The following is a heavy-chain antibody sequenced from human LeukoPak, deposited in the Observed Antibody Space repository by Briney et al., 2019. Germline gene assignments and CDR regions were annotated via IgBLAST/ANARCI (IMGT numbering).Heavy chain of an antibody. J-gene: IGHJ4*02. Sequence: GGSLRLSCGATGFSFSNFGMHWVRQAPGKGLEWVAYIRYDGSAQYYVDSVKGRSTISRDNSKRTLYLQMNSLRAEDTAVYYCARSISVTTRSDFDYWGQGTLVTVSS. D-gene: IGHD4-17*01. CDR1: GFSFSNFG. CDR2: IRYDGSAQ. CDR3: ARSISVTTRSDFDY. V-gene: IGHV3-30*02.